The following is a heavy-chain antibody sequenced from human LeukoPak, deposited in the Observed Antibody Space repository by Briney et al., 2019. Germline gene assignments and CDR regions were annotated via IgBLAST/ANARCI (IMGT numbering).Heavy chain of an antibody. CDR2: IYPGDSDT. CDR3: ARQGHGDTVVVEAVHHFDY. CDR1: EYSFTNYW. Sequence: GESLKISCKGSEYSFTNYWIGWVRQVPGKGLEWMGIIYPGDSDTRYNPSFQGQVTISADKSISTAYLQWSSLKASDTAIYYCARQGHGDTVVVEAVHHFDYWGQGTLVTVSS. V-gene: IGHV5-51*01. D-gene: IGHD2-15*01. J-gene: IGHJ4*02.